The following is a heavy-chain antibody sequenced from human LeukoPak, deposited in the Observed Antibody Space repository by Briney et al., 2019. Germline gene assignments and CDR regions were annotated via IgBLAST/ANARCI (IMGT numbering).Heavy chain of an antibody. V-gene: IGHV1-2*02. CDR3: ARVQPLNWFDP. J-gene: IGHJ5*02. D-gene: IGHD1-1*01. CDR2: INPNSGGT. Sequence: ASVKVSCKASGYTFTGYYMHWVPQAPGQELELMGWINPNSGGTNYAQKFQGRVTMTRDTSISTAYMELSRLRSDDTAVYYCARVQPLNWFDPWGQGTLVTVSS. CDR1: GYTFTGYY.